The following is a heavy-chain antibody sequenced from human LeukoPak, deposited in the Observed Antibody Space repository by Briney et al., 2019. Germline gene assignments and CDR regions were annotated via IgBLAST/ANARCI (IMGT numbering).Heavy chain of an antibody. V-gene: IGHV3-43*02. Sequence: PGGSLRLSCAASGFTFDDSAMHWVRQAPGKGLDWVCLISGDGGDTFYADSVKGRFTISRDNSKNSLYLQMNSLRTEDTAFYYCAKDRSPGGIAVAGTDDGMDVWGQGTTVTVSS. J-gene: IGHJ6*02. CDR1: GFTFDDSA. D-gene: IGHD6-19*01. CDR2: ISGDGGDT. CDR3: AKDRSPGGIAVAGTDDGMDV.